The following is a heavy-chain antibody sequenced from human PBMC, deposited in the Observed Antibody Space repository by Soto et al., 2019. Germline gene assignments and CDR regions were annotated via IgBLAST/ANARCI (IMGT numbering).Heavy chain of an antibody. CDR1: GGTFSSYA. V-gene: IGHV1-69*01. D-gene: IGHD3-22*01. CDR3: ARTLLHYYGSSPFDY. Sequence: QVQLVQSGAEVKKPGSSVKVSCKASGGTFSSYAISWVRQAPGQGLEWMGGIIPIFGTANYAQKFQGRVKITADESTSTAYMELSSLRSEDTAVYYCARTLLHYYGSSPFDYWGQGTLVTVSS. CDR2: IIPIFGTA. J-gene: IGHJ4*02.